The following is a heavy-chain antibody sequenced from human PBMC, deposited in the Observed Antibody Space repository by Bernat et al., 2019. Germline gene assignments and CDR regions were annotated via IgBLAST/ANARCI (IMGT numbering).Heavy chain of an antibody. J-gene: IGHJ4*02. D-gene: IGHD1-26*01. CDR2: ISYDGSNK. Sequence: QVQLVESGGGVVQPGRSLRLSCAASGFTFSSYAMHWVRQAPGKGLEWVAVISYDGSNKYYADSWKGRFTISRDNSKNTLYLQMNSLRAEDTAVYYCARDQWAGLYRTFDYWGQGTLVTVSS. CDR3: ARDQWAGLYRTFDY. CDR1: GFTFSSYA. V-gene: IGHV3-30-3*01.